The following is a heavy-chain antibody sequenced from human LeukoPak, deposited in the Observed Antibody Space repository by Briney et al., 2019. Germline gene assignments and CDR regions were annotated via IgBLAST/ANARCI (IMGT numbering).Heavy chain of an antibody. CDR3: ARPRLHYYYYYMDV. CDR2: ISSSGSTI. CDR1: GFTFSDYY. V-gene: IGHV3-11*01. J-gene: IGHJ6*03. Sequence: GGSLRLSCAASGFTFSDYYMSWIRQAPGKGLEWVSYISSSGSTIYYADSVKGRSTISRDNAKNSLYLQMNSLRAEDTAVYYCARPRLHYYYYYMDVWGKGTTVTVSS.